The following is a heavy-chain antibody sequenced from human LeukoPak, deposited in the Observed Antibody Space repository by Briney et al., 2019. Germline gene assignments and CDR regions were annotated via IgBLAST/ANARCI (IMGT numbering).Heavy chain of an antibody. J-gene: IGHJ6*03. CDR1: GGTFSSYA. D-gene: IGHD2-8*01. V-gene: IGHV1-69*05. Sequence: ASVKVSCKASGGTFSSYAISWVRQAPGQGLEWMGGIIPIFGTANYAQKFQGRVTITTDESTSTAYMELSSLRSEDTAVYYCAVRYCTNGVCYRGYYYYTYVWGKGTTVTVSS. CDR3: AVRYCTNGVCYRGYYYYTYV. CDR2: IIPIFGTA.